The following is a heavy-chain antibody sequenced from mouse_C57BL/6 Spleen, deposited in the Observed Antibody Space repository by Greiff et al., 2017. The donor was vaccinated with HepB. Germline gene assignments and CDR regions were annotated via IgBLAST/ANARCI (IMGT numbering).Heavy chain of an antibody. V-gene: IGHV1-9*01. J-gene: IGHJ1*03. CDR2: ILPGSGST. CDR3: ARPRSNSYWYFDV. Sequence: VQLQQSGAELMKPGASVKLSCKATGYTFTGYWIEWVKQRPGHGLEWIGEILPGSGSTNYNVKFKGKATFTADTSSNTAYMQLSSLTTEDSAIYYCARPRSNSYWYFDVWGTGTTVTVSS. D-gene: IGHD2-5*01. CDR1: GYTFTGYW.